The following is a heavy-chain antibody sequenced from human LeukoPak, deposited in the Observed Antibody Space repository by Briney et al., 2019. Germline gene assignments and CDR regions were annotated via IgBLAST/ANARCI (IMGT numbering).Heavy chain of an antibody. CDR3: ATTITMVRGVRPYYYYYGMDV. D-gene: IGHD3-10*01. J-gene: IGHJ6*02. Sequence: GGSLRLSCAASGFSFSSHGMHWVRQAPGKGLEWVANIKQDGSEKYYVDSVKGRFTISRDNAKNSLYLQMNSLRAEDTAVYYCATTITMVRGVRPYYYYYGMDVWGQGTTVTVSS. V-gene: IGHV3-7*01. CDR1: GFSFSSHG. CDR2: IKQDGSEK.